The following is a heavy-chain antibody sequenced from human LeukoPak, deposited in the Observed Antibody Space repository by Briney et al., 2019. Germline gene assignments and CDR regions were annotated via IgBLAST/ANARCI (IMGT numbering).Heavy chain of an antibody. Sequence: GGSLRLSCAASGFTFSSSALSWVRQAPGKGLEWVSNISGSGSGGSTYYADSVKGRFTISRDNAKNSLYLQMNSLRAEDTAVYYCARKMGTLGHAFDIWGQGTMVTVSS. V-gene: IGHV3-23*01. J-gene: IGHJ3*02. CDR2: ISGSGSGGST. CDR3: ARKMGTLGHAFDI. D-gene: IGHD7-27*01. CDR1: GFTFSSSA.